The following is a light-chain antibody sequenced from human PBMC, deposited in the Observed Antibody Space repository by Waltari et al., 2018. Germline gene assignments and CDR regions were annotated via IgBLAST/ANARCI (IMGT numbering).Light chain of an antibody. CDR3: KVWDSTNAHHVI. Sequence: SYVLTQPPSVSEAPGQTARITCGGNNIENKRVHWYKQKPGQAPVLVGFDDTDRPSGIPARFAGPNAGHTATQTTSRVEDWGEPAYFCKVWDSTNAHHVIFGGGTTLTVL. V-gene: IGLV3-21*02. J-gene: IGLJ2*01. CDR1: NIENKR. CDR2: DDT.